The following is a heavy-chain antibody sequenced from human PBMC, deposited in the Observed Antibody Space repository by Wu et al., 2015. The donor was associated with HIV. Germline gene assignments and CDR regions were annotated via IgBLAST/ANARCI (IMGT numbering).Heavy chain of an antibody. CDR1: GGTFTNYA. V-gene: IGHV1-69*05. CDR3: ARGHYYDTSSSPLY. CDR2: IIPIFDTP. J-gene: IGHJ4*02. D-gene: IGHD3-16*01. Sequence: QVQLVQSGAEVKKPGSSVKVSCMASGGTFTNYAISWVRQAPGQGLEWMGGIIPIFDTPVYAQKFQGRVTITTDESTNTAYMELRNLRSDDTATYYCARGHYYDTSSSPLYWGQGTPVTVSS.